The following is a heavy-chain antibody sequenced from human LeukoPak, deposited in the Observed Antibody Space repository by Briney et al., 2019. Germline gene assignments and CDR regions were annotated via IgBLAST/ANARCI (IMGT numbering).Heavy chain of an antibody. V-gene: IGHV3-48*01. CDR2: IRNGSRTM. Sequence: GGSLRLSCVASGFTFSDYGMNWVRQAPGEGLEWVAHIRNGSRTMHYADSVKGRFTISRDNAKNSLYLQMNSLRAEDTAVYYCAGRFREGDCSGGRCYSFGYWGRGTLVTVSS. CDR1: GFTFSDYG. CDR3: AGRFREGDCSGGRCYSFGY. J-gene: IGHJ4*02. D-gene: IGHD2-15*01.